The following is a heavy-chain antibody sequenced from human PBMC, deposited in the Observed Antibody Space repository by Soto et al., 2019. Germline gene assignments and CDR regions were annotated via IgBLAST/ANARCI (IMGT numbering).Heavy chain of an antibody. V-gene: IGHV3-30-3*01. D-gene: IGHD6-6*01. CDR2: ISYDGSNK. Sequence: QVQLVESGGGVVQPGRSLRLSCAASGFTFSSYAMHWVRQAPGKGLEWVAVISYDGSNKYYADSVKGRFTISRDNSKNTLYLQMNSLRAEDTAVYYCARDGVSREKQLDYYYYGMDVWGQGTTVTVSS. CDR3: ARDGVSREKQLDYYYYGMDV. CDR1: GFTFSSYA. J-gene: IGHJ6*02.